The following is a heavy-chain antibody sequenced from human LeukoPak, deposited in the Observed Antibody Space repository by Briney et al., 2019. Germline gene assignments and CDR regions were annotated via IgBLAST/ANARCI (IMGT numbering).Heavy chain of an antibody. CDR2: ISYDGSNK. V-gene: IGHV3-30*18. CDR1: GFTFSSYG. J-gene: IGHJ3*02. D-gene: IGHD3-9*01. Sequence: PGGSLRLSCAASGFTFSSYGMHWVRQAPGKGLEWVAVISYDGSNKYYADSVQGRLPISRDNSKNTLYLQMNSLRAEDTAVYYCAKDLSDILTSAFDIWGQGTMVTVSS. CDR3: AKDLSDILTSAFDI.